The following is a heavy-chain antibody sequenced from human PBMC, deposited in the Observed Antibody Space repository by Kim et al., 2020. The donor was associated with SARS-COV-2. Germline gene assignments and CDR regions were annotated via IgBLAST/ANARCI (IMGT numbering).Heavy chain of an antibody. D-gene: IGHD3-22*01. J-gene: IGHJ3*02. V-gene: IGHV4-59*01. CDR3: ARAYYYDSSGYYDPDAFDI. Sequence: SRVTISVDTAKNQFSLKLSSVTAADTAVYYCARAYYYDSSGYYDPDAFDIWGQGTMVTVSS.